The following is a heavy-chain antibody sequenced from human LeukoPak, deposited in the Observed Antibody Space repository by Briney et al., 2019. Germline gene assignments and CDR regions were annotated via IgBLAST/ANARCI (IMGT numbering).Heavy chain of an antibody. CDR1: GYTFTGYY. Sequence: ASVKVSCKASGYTFTGYYMHWVRQAPGQGLEWMGWINPNSGGTNYAQKFQGRVTMTRDTSISTAYMELSRLRSDDTAVYYCARSGYSYGYLRFDYWGQGTLVTVSS. CDR2: INPNSGGT. J-gene: IGHJ4*02. V-gene: IGHV1-2*02. D-gene: IGHD5-18*01. CDR3: ARSGYSYGYLRFDY.